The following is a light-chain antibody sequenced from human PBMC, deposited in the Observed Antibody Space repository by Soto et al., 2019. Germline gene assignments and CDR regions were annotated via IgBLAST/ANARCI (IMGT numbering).Light chain of an antibody. V-gene: IGLV2-14*01. CDR2: EFS. J-gene: IGLJ3*02. CDR1: SSDVGGYNY. CDR3: SSYTSSLWV. Sequence: QSALTQPASVSGSPGQSITISCTGTSSDVGGYNYVSWYQQHPGKAPKLMIYEFSNRPSGVSNRFSGSKSGNTASLTISGLQAEDEADYYCSSYTSSLWVFGGGTKLTVL.